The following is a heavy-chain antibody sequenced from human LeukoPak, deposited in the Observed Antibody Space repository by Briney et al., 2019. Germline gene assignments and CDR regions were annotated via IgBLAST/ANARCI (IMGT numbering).Heavy chain of an antibody. V-gene: IGHV3-11*01. CDR1: GFTLSDYY. CDR2: SSSSGSTI. D-gene: IGHD3/OR15-3a*01. Sequence: GGSLRLSCAASGFTLSDYYMGGIRQAPGRGLEWVSYSSSSGSTIYYADSVKGRFAISRDNAKNSLYLQMNSLRAEDTAVYYCARRRDFIDYWGQGTLVAVSS. J-gene: IGHJ4*02. CDR3: ARRRDFIDY.